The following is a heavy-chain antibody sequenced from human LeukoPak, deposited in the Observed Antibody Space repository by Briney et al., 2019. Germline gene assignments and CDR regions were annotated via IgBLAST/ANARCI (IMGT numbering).Heavy chain of an antibody. D-gene: IGHD6-13*01. CDR3: ASLAAAGTNWFDP. CDR2: INPNSGGT. Sequence: GASVKVSCKXSGYTFTGYYMHWVRQAPGQGLEWMGRINPNSGGTNYAQKFQGRVTMTRDMSNSTAYMELSRLRSDDTAVYYCASLAAAGTNWFDPWGQGTLVTVSS. J-gene: IGHJ5*02. V-gene: IGHV1-2*06. CDR1: GYTFTGYY.